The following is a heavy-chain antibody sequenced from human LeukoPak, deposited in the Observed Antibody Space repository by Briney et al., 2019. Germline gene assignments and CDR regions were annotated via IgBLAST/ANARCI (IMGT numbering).Heavy chain of an antibody. CDR2: IYHSGST. CDR3: ARALNPMTGTYCFDY. Sequence: PSETLSLTCTVSGYSISSGYYWGWIRKGLEWIGTIYHSGSTYYNPSLKSRVTISVDSSKNQFSLKLSSVTAADTAVYYCARALNPMTGTYCFDYWGQGTLVTVSS. CDR1: GYSISSGYY. D-gene: IGHD1-7*01. V-gene: IGHV4-38-2*02. J-gene: IGHJ4*02.